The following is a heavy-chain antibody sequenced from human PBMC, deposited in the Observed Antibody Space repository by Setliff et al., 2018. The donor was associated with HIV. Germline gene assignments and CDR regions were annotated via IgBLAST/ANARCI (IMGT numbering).Heavy chain of an antibody. CDR2: IYYSGST. CDR3: ARDPRGDYGDYHFDF. V-gene: IGHV4-38-2*02. Sequence: KASETLSLTCAVSGFSISSGHHWGWIRQPPGKGLEWIGSIYYSGSTYYSPSLKSRVTISVDTSKNQFSLKLTSVTAADTAVYHCARDPRGDYGDYHFDFWGHGILVTVSS. CDR1: GFSISSGHH. J-gene: IGHJ4*01. D-gene: IGHD4-17*01.